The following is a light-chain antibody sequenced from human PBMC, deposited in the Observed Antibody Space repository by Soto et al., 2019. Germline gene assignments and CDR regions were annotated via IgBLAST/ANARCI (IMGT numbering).Light chain of an antibody. J-gene: IGKJ1*01. CDR2: GVS. CDR3: QHYNSYSEA. Sequence: ELLMMQSPDTLSVSRWEIASLLCRASQSVRNNLAWYQQKPGQAPRLLIYGVSTRATGVPARFSGSGSGTEFTLTISSLQPDDFATYYCQHYNSYSEAFGQGTKVDI. V-gene: IGKV3-15*01. CDR1: QSVRNN.